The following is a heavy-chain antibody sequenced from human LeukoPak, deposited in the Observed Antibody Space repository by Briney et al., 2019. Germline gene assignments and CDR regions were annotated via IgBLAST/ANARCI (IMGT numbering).Heavy chain of an antibody. CDR3: AREPGWFDP. V-gene: IGHV4-59*01. CDR1: GGSISSYY. CDR2: IYYSGST. J-gene: IGHJ5*02. Sequence: SETLSLTCTVSGGSISSYYWSWIRQPQGKGLEWIGYIYYSGSTNYNPSLKSRVTISVDTSKNQFSLKLSSVTAADTAVYYCAREPGWFDPWGQGTLVTVSS.